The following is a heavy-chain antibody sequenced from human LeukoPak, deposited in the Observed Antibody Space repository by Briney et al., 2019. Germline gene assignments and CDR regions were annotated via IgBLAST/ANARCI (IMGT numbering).Heavy chain of an antibody. Sequence: PGRSLRLSCAASGFTFRSYGMHWVHQAPGKGLEWVAVISYDGNNKYYADSVRGRFTISRDNSKNTLYLQMNSLRAEDTAMYYCAMDFDWNYFDYWGQGTLVTVSS. CDR1: GFTFRSYG. D-gene: IGHD3-9*01. V-gene: IGHV3-30*03. CDR3: AMDFDWNYFDY. CDR2: ISYDGNNK. J-gene: IGHJ4*02.